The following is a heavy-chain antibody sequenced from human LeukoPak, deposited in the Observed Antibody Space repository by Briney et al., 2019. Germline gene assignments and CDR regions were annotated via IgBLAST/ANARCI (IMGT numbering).Heavy chain of an antibody. CDR3: AGGEVIIRGGYNWFDP. J-gene: IGHJ5*02. V-gene: IGHV4-30-4*08. CDR1: GGSISSGDYY. D-gene: IGHD3-3*01. Sequence: PSQTLSLTCTVSGGSISSGDYYWSWIRQPPGKGLEWIGYIYYSGSTYYNPSLKSRVTISVDTSKNQFSLKLSSGTAADTAVYYCAGGEVIIRGGYNWFDPWGQGTLVTVSS. CDR2: IYYSGST.